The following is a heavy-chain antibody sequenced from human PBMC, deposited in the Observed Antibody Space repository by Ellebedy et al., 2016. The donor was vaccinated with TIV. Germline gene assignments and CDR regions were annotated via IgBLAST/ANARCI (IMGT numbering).Heavy chain of an antibody. J-gene: IGHJ4*02. CDR3: ARDRGYSYGYVDY. CDR2: IWYDGSNK. V-gene: IGHV3-33*08. CDR1: GFTFSSYG. D-gene: IGHD5-18*01. Sequence: PGGSLRPSCAASGFTFSSYGMHWVRQAPGKGLEWVAVIWYDGSNKYYADSVKGRFTIARDNSKNTLYLQMNSLRAENTAVYYCARDRGYSYGYVDYWGQGTLVTVSS.